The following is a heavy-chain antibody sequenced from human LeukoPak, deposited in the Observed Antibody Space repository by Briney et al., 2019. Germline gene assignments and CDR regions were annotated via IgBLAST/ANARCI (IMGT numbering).Heavy chain of an antibody. V-gene: IGHV1-8*01. J-gene: IGHJ6*03. CDR1: GYTFTSYD. CDR2: MNPNSGNT. Sequence: GASVKVSCKASGYTFTSYDTNWVRQATGQGLEWMGWMNPNSGNTGYAQKFQGRVTMTRNTSISTAYMELSSLRSEDTAVYYCARAVRGVIIKNYYYYYMDVWGKGTTVTVSS. CDR3: ARAVRGVIIKNYYYYYMDV. D-gene: IGHD3-10*01.